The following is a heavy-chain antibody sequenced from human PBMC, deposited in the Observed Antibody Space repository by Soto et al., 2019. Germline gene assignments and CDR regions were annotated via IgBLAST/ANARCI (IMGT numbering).Heavy chain of an antibody. D-gene: IGHD5-18*01. CDR2: ISSRGNYT. CDR3: ARGAMANFDY. V-gene: IGHV3-11*06. Sequence: HVQMVESGGDLVKPGGSLRLSCAVSGFTFSDYYMSWIRQAPEKGLEWVAYISSRGNYTNYADSVRGRFTISRDNVKNSLFLQMNSLRDEDTAVYYCARGAMANFDYWGQGTVVTVSS. CDR1: GFTFSDYY. J-gene: IGHJ4*02.